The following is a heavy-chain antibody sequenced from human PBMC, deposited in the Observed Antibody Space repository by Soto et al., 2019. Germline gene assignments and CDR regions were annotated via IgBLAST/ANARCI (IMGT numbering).Heavy chain of an antibody. D-gene: IGHD2-15*01. V-gene: IGHV3-23*01. CDR3: AKGDIIVVVAASQDYYYYGMDV. CDR2: ISGSGGST. CDR1: GFTFSSYA. Sequence: PGGSLRLSCAASGFTFSSYAMSWVRQAPGRGLEWVSAISGSGGSTYYADSVKGRFTISRDNSKNTLYLQMNSLKAEDTPVYYCAKGDIIVVVAASQDYYYYGMDVWGQGTTVTVSS. J-gene: IGHJ6*02.